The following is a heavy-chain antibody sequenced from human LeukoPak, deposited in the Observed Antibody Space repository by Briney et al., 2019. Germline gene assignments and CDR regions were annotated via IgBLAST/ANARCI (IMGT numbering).Heavy chain of an antibody. Sequence: YPSETLSLTCAVYGGSFSGYYWSWIRQPPGKGLEWIGEINHSGSTIYNPSLKSRVTISVDTSKNEFSLKLGSVTAADTAVYYCASKGWEWLNWFDPWGQGTLVIVSS. J-gene: IGHJ5*02. CDR3: ASKGWEWLNWFDP. CDR1: GGSFSGYY. D-gene: IGHD5-12*01. V-gene: IGHV4-34*01. CDR2: INHSGST.